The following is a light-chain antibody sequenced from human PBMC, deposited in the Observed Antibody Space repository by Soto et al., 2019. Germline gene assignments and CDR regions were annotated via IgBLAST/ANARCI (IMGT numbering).Light chain of an antibody. Sequence: QSVLTQPASVSGSPGQSITISCTGTGSDVGGYDYVSWYQQFPGKAPKLMIYEVSNRPSGVSNRFSGSKSGNTASLTIAGLRAEDEADYYCSSFTSSSTLPYVFGTGTQLTVL. CDR3: SSFTSSSTLPYV. J-gene: IGLJ1*01. V-gene: IGLV2-14*01. CDR1: GSDVGGYDY. CDR2: EVS.